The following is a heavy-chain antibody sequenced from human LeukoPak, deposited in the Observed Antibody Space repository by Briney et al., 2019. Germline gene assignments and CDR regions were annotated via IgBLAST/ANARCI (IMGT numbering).Heavy chain of an antibody. J-gene: IGHJ6*03. CDR2: INPNSGGT. D-gene: IGHD3-10*01. Sequence: GASVKVSCKASGYTFTGYYMHWVRQAPGQGLEWMGWINPNSGGTNYAQKFQGRVTMTRNTSISTAYMELSSLRSEDTAVYYCARRIGNTMVRGVIRGGYYYMDVWGKGTTVTISS. V-gene: IGHV1-2*02. CDR3: ARRIGNTMVRGVIRGGYYYMDV. CDR1: GYTFTGYY.